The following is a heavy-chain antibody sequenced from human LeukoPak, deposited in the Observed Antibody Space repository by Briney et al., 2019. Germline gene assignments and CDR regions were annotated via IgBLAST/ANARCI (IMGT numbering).Heavy chain of an antibody. CDR1: GFTLTDYF. V-gene: IGHV1-2*02. CDR3: ARRADWGMSGNRPWFGP. J-gene: IGHJ5*02. D-gene: IGHD5-18*01. CDR2: INPNSGDI. Sequence: ASVKVSCKVSGFTLTDYFMHWLRQAPGQGLEWMGYINPNSGDIKYGQKFQGRVTMTRDTSISTVFMELSGLTSDDTAVYYCARRADWGMSGNRPWFGPWGQGTLVTVSS.